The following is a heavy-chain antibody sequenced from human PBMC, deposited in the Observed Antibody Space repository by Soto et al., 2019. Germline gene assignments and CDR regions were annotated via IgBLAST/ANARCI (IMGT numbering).Heavy chain of an antibody. CDR1: GYSFTSLD. D-gene: IGHD1-26*01. J-gene: IGHJ4*02. CDR3: ARGVSAGVDY. V-gene: IGHV1-8*01. Sequence: TSVKVSCKASGYSFTSLDINWVRQTAGQGLEWMGWMEPSTGRTGYAQKFQGRVTMTRDTSINTAYMELTTLTSDDTAFYYCARGVSAGVDYWGQGTLVTVSS. CDR2: MEPSTGRT.